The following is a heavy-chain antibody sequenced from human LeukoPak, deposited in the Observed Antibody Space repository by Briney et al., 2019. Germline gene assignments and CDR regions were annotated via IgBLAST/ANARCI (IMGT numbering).Heavy chain of an antibody. CDR3: ARDRLLYYYDSGPTGHFQH. Sequence: PGGSLRLSCAASGFTFSSYWMSWVRQAPGKGLEWVANIKQDGGEKYYVDSVKGRFTISRDNAKNSLYLQMSSLRADDTAVYYCARDRLLYYYDSGPTGHFQHWGQGTLVTV. J-gene: IGHJ1*01. D-gene: IGHD3-22*01. CDR1: GFTFSSYW. V-gene: IGHV3-7*01. CDR2: IKQDGGEK.